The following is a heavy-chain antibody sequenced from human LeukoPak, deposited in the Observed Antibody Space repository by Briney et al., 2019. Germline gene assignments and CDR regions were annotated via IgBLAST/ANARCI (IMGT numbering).Heavy chain of an antibody. CDR2: ISYDGSNK. J-gene: IGHJ4*02. Sequence: GGSLRLSCAASGFTFSNYGMHWVRQAPGKGLEWVAVISYDGSNKYYADSVKGRFTISRDNSKNTLYLQMNSLRAEDTAVYYCARDSTQFWSGYYGYWGQGTLVTVSS. V-gene: IGHV3-30*03. D-gene: IGHD3-3*01. CDR3: ARDSTQFWSGYYGY. CDR1: GFTFSNYG.